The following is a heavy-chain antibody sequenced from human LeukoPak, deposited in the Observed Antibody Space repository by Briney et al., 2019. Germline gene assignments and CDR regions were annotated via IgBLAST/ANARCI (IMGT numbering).Heavy chain of an antibody. CDR2: ISWNSGSI. V-gene: IGHV3-9*01. CDR1: GFTFDDYA. J-gene: IGHJ4*02. CDR3: AKDMNVAGFGGLGY. D-gene: IGHD6-19*01. Sequence: PGGSLRLSCAASGFTFDDYAVHWVRQAPGKGLEWVSGISWNSGSIGYADSVKGRFTISRDNAKNSLYLQMNSLRAEDTALYYCAKDMNVAGFGGLGYWGQGTLVTVSS.